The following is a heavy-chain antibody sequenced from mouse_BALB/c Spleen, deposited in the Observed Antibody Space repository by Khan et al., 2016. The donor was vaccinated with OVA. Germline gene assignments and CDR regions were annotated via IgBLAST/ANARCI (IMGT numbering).Heavy chain of an antibody. CDR3: ARPPYFSCTLDY. J-gene: IGHJ4*01. D-gene: IGHD2-10*01. CDR2: INTYTGEP. Sequence: QIQLVQSGPELKKPGETVKISCKASGYTFTSYGMNWVKQSPGKALRWMGWINTYTGEPTYTDDFKGRFAFSLETSASTAYLQIHNLNNEETATYFCARPPYFSCTLDYWGQGTSVTVSS. V-gene: IGHV9-3-1*01. CDR1: GYTFTSYG.